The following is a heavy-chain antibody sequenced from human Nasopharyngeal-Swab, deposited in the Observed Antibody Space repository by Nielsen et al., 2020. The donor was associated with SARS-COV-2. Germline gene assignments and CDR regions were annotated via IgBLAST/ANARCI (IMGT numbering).Heavy chain of an antibody. J-gene: IGHJ4*02. V-gene: IGHV4-31*03. Sequence: SETLSLTCTVSGGSISSGGYYWSWIRQHPGKGLEWIGYIYYSGSTYYNPSLKGRVTISVDTSKNQFSLKLSSVTAADTAVYYCARAGRITIFGVVNHFDYWGQGTLVTVSS. CDR3: ARAGRITIFGVVNHFDY. CDR1: GGSISSGGYY. D-gene: IGHD3-3*01. CDR2: IYYSGST.